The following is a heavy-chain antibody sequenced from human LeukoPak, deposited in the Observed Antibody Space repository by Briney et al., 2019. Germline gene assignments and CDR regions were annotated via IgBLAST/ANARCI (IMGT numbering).Heavy chain of an antibody. Sequence: ASVKVSCKASGYTFTGYYMHWVRQAPGQGLEWMGWINPNSGGINYAQNFQGRVTMTRDTSITTAYMELSRLRSDDTAVYYCAREGTDGGYYMDVWGKGTTVTVSS. D-gene: IGHD2-8*01. J-gene: IGHJ6*03. V-gene: IGHV1-2*02. CDR3: AREGTDGGYYMDV. CDR2: INPNSGGI. CDR1: GYTFTGYY.